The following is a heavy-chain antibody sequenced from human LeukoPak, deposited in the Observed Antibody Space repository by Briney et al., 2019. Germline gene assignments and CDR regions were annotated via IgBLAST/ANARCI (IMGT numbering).Heavy chain of an antibody. CDR1: GGSISSSSYY. Sequence: SETLSLTCTVSGGSISSSSYYWGWIRQPPGKGLEWIGSIYYSGSTYYNPSLKSRVTISVDTSKNQFPLKLSSVTAADTAVYYCARQDIVVVPAAIDYWGQGTLVTVSS. V-gene: IGHV4-39*01. CDR2: IYYSGST. D-gene: IGHD2-2*01. J-gene: IGHJ4*02. CDR3: ARQDIVVVPAAIDY.